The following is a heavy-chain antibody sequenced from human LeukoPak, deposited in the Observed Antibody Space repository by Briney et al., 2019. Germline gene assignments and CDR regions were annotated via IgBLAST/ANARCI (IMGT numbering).Heavy chain of an antibody. CDR1: RFTFSSYA. CDR3: ARAQTLFWEFDGFDI. V-gene: IGHV3-23*01. D-gene: IGHD3-3*01. CDR2: ISGGGGGT. J-gene: IGHJ3*02. Sequence: GGSLRLSCAASRFTFSSYAMSWVRQAPGKGLEWVSSISGGGGGTYYADSVKGRFTISRDNAENSVYLQMNSLRDEDTAVYSCARAQTLFWEFDGFDIWGRGTKVTVSS.